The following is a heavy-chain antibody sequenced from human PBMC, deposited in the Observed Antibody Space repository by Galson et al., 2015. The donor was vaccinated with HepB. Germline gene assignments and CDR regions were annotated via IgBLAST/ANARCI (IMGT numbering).Heavy chain of an antibody. Sequence: SVKVSCKASGCTFSDYYIHWVRQAPGQGLEWMGWINPNSGGTNYAQKFQGRVTMTRDTSISTAYMELSRLRSDDTAVYYCAKGRTRQQLVPDYWGQGTLVTVSS. CDR2: INPNSGGT. D-gene: IGHD6-13*01. CDR3: AKGRTRQQLVPDY. V-gene: IGHV1-2*02. J-gene: IGHJ4*02. CDR1: GCTFSDYY.